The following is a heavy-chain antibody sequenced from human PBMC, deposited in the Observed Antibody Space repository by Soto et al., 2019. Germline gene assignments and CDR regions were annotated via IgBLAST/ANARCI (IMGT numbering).Heavy chain of an antibody. CDR1: GFTVSNNY. CDR2: IYSGGYT. D-gene: IGHD3-10*01. V-gene: IGHV3-53*01. CDR3: ATHPGGGGY. J-gene: IGHJ4*02. Sequence: EVQLVESGGGLIQPGGSLRLSCAVSGFTVSNNYMSWVRQAPGKGLEGVSVIYSGGYTAYGDSVKGRFTISRDNSKNTQYLQKKTPRPGHPRVFYCATHPGGGGYWGQGTLVTVSS.